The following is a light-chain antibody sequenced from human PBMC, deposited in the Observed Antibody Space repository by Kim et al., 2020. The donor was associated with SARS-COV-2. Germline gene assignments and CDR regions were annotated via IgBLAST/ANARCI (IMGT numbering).Light chain of an antibody. CDR2: EVN. CDR1: RSDVGGYKF. J-gene: IGLJ2*01. Sequence: SVTISCTGSRSDVGGYKFGSWYQQHPGKAPNLLIYEVNQRPAGVPGRFCGTKAGNTASLTVSGLQAEEEDYYYCSSFAGTIHVVFGGGTQLTVL. CDR3: SSFAGTIHVV. V-gene: IGLV2-8*01.